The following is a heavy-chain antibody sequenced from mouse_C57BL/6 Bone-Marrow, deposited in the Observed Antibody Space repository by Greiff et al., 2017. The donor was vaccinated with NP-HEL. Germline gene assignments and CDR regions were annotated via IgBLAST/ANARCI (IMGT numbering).Heavy chain of an antibody. CDR3: ASKDYYAMDY. J-gene: IGHJ4*01. CDR1: GFTFSSYA. Sequence: EVHLVESGGGLVKPGGSLKLSCAASGFTFSSYAMSWVRQTPEKRLEWVATISDGGSYTYYPDNVKGRFTISRDNAKNNLYLHMSHLKSEDTAMYYCASKDYYAMDYWGQGTSVTVSS. V-gene: IGHV5-4*01. CDR2: ISDGGSYT.